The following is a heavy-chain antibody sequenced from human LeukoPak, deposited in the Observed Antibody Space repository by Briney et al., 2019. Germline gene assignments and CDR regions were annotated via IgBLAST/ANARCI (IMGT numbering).Heavy chain of an antibody. V-gene: IGHV1-69*05. J-gene: IGHJ4*02. CDR3: ARAAGLWSYYFDY. CDR1: GGTFSSYA. CDR2: IIPIFGTA. D-gene: IGHD5-18*01. Sequence: EASVKDSCKASGGTFSSYAISWVRQAPGQGLEWMGGIIPIFGTANYAQKFQGRVTITTDESTSTAYMELSSLRSEDTAVYYCARAAGLWSYYFDYWGQGTLVTVSS.